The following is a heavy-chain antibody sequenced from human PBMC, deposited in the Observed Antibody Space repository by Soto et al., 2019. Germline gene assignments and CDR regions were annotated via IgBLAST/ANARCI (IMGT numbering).Heavy chain of an antibody. CDR1: GDSVSSNSAA. D-gene: IGHD1-7*01. CDR3: AREIGTALPFDY. V-gene: IGHV6-1*01. J-gene: IGHJ4*02. Sequence: PSQTLSLTCAISGDSVSSNSAAWNWIRQPPSRGLEWLGRTFYRSKWYNDYAVSVKGRITINPDTSKNQFSLELNSVTPEDTAVYYCAREIGTALPFDYRGQRTLVTVSS. CDR2: TFYRSKWYN.